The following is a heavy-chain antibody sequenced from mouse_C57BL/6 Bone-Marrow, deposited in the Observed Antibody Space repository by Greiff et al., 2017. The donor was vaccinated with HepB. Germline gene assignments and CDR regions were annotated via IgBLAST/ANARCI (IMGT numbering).Heavy chain of an antibody. CDR2: IRNKANNHAT. V-gene: IGHV6-6*01. Sequence: EVHLVESGGGLVQPGGSMKLSCAASGFTFSDAWMDWVRQSPEKGLEWVAEIRNKANNHATYYAESVKGRFTISRDDSKSSVYLQMNSLRAEDTGIYYCTASYYSNYDYAMDYWGQGTSVTVSS. J-gene: IGHJ4*01. D-gene: IGHD2-5*01. CDR3: TASYYSNYDYAMDY. CDR1: GFTFSDAW.